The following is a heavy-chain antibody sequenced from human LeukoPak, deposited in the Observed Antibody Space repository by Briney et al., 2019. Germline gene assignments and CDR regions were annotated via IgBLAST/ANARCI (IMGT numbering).Heavy chain of an antibody. CDR2: IYYSGST. J-gene: IGHJ6*02. D-gene: IGHD6-19*01. CDR3: ARGRRGLLTYYYYGMDV. Sequence: SETLSLTCTVSGGSISSSSYYWGWIRQPPGTGLEWIGSIYYSGSTNYNPSLKSRVTISVDTSKNQFSLKLSSVTAADTAVYYCARGRRGLLTYYYYGMDVWGQGTTVTVSS. CDR1: GGSISSSSYY. V-gene: IGHV4-39*07.